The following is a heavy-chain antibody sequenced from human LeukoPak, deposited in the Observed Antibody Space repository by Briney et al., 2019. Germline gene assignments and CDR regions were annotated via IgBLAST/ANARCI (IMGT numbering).Heavy chain of an antibody. D-gene: IGHD5-24*01. Sequence: AGSLRLSCAASGFTFSRHAMSWVRQAPGKGLEWVSTTDLYNVNTLCAESGQGRFRISRDNSKITLDLQMDNLRVDDTAVYYCAKGDDIGKHPTRAYYFDTWGQGTLVTVSS. CDR1: GFTFSRHA. CDR3: AKGDDIGKHPTRAYYFDT. CDR2: TDLYNVNT. V-gene: IGHV3-23*01. J-gene: IGHJ4*02.